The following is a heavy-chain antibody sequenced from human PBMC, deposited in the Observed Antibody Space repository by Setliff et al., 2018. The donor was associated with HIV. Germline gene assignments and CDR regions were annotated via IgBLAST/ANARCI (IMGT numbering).Heavy chain of an antibody. CDR2: MNPNSGNT. D-gene: IGHD3-10*01. J-gene: IGHJ3*02. Sequence: ASVKVSCKAAGYTFTSYDINWVRQATGPGLEWMGWMNPNSGNTGYAQKFQGRVTMTSDTSTSTVYMELISLISEDTAVYYCARVSSFNKIIREAFDIWGQGTLVTVAS. CDR3: ARVSSFNKIIREAFDI. CDR1: GYTFTSYD. V-gene: IGHV1-8*01.